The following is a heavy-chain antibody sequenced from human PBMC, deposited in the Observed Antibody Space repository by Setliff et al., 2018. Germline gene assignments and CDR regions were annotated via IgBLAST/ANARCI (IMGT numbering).Heavy chain of an antibody. CDR3: ARHDYDEVH. V-gene: IGHV1-18*01. CDR1: GYTFTSYD. Sequence: ASVKASCKASGYTFTSYDINWVRKATGQGLEWMGWISAYNGNTNHPQKFQGRVTITEDESTSTAYMELSSLRSEDTAVYYCARHDYDEVHWGQGTLVTVSS. CDR2: ISAYNGNT. D-gene: IGHD4-17*01. J-gene: IGHJ4*02.